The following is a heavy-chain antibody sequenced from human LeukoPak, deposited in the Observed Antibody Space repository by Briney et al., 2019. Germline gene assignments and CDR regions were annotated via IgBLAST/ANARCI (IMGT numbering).Heavy chain of an antibody. CDR3: ARAHDYGDYGDY. Sequence: SETLSLTCTVSGGSISSGDYYWSWIRQPPGKGLEWIGYIYYSGSTYYNPSLKSRVTISVDTSKNQFSLKLSSVTAADTAVYYCARAHDYGDYGDYWGQGTLVTVSS. CDR1: GGSISSGDYY. D-gene: IGHD4-17*01. J-gene: IGHJ4*02. V-gene: IGHV4-30-4*01. CDR2: IYYSGST.